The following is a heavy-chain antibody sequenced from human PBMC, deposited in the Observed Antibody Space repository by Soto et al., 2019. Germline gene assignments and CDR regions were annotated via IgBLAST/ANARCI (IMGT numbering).Heavy chain of an antibody. Sequence: PSETLSLTCTVSGGSISSGDYYWSWIRQPPGKGLEWIGYIYYSGSTYYNPSLKSRVTISVDTSKNQFSLKLSSVTAADTAVYYCAVYYYGSGRPFDYWGQGTLVTVSS. J-gene: IGHJ4*02. V-gene: IGHV4-30-4*01. CDR2: IYYSGST. CDR1: GGSISSGDYY. CDR3: AVYYYGSGRPFDY. D-gene: IGHD3-10*01.